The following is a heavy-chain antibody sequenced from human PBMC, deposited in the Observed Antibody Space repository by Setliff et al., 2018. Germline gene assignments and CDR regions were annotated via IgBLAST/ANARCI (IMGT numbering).Heavy chain of an antibody. CDR1: GGSISSYY. V-gene: IGHV4-4*07. CDR3: AREDGPNYYYYYMDI. D-gene: IGHD2-8*01. CDR2: IQTSGTT. Sequence: PSETLSLTCTVSGGSISSYYWIWIRQPAGKGLEWIGHIQTSGTTNYNPSLKSRVTISVDTSKNQFSLKLSAVTAADTAVYFCAREDGPNYYYYYMDIWGKGTTVTVSS. J-gene: IGHJ6*03.